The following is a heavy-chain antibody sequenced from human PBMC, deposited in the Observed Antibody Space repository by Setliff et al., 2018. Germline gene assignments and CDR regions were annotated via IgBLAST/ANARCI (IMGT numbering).Heavy chain of an antibody. CDR2: ISSSSSYI. J-gene: IGHJ6*03. CDR3: AKDNAYSSRWYYYYYYMDV. D-gene: IGHD6-13*01. V-gene: IGHV3-21*04. CDR1: GFTFSSYS. Sequence: PGGSLRLSCAASGFTFSSYSMNWVRQAPGKGLEWVSSISSSSSYIYYADSVKGRFTISRDNAKNSLYLQMNSLRAEDTAVYYCAKDNAYSSRWYYYYYYMDVWGKGTTVTVSS.